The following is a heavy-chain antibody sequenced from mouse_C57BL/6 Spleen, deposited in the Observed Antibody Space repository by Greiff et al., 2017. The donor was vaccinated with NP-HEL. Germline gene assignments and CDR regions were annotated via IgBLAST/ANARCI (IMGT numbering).Heavy chain of an antibody. CDR3: AREKEFIDVYFDY. J-gene: IGHJ2*01. Sequence: EVQGVESGPELVKPGASVKMSCKASGYTFTDYNMHWVKQSHGKSLEWIGYINPNNGGTSYNQKFKGKATLTVNKSSSTAYMELRSLTSEDSAVYYCAREKEFIDVYFDYWGQGTTLTVSS. CDR2: INPNNGGT. V-gene: IGHV1-22*01. D-gene: IGHD1-1*01. CDR1: GYTFTDYN.